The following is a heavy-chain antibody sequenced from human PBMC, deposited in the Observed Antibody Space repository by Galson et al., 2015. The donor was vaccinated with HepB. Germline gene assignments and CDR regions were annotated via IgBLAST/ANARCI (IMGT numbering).Heavy chain of an antibody. CDR2: INPKSGDT. CDR1: GYTFTGHN. D-gene: IGHD1-26*01. J-gene: IGHJ4*02. Sequence: SAKVSCKASGYTFTGHNMHWVRQAPGQGPEWMAYINPKSGDTYYAEKFQGRVTLTRDTSTGTADMELSSLRSDDTAVYYCARGVGATLGDWGQGTLVTVSS. V-gene: IGHV1-2*02. CDR3: ARGVGATLGD.